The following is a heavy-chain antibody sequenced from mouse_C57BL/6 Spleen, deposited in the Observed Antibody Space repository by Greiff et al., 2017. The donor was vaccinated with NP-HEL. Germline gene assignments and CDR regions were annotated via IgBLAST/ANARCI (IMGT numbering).Heavy chain of an antibody. V-gene: IGHV1-26*01. Sequence: VQLQQSGPELVKPGASVKISCKASGYTFTDYYMNWVKQSHGKSLEWIGDINPNNGGTSYNQKFKGKATLTVDKSSSTAYMELRSLTSEDSAVYYCARWGLRRDYFDYWGQGTTLTVSS. CDR2: INPNNGGT. CDR3: ARWGLRRDYFDY. CDR1: GYTFTDYY. D-gene: IGHD2-4*01. J-gene: IGHJ2*01.